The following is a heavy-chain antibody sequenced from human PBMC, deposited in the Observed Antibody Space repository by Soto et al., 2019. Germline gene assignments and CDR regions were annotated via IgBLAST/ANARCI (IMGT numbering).Heavy chain of an antibody. CDR3: AKGVASIPLWGFDI. Sequence: PGGSLRLSCAASGFTFSSYGMHWVRQAPGKGLEWVAVISYDGSNKYYADSVKGRFTISRDNSKNTLYLQMNSLRAEDTAVYYCAKGVASIPLWGFDIWGQGTMVTVS. CDR1: GFTFSSYG. V-gene: IGHV3-30*18. D-gene: IGHD7-27*01. CDR2: ISYDGSNK. J-gene: IGHJ3*02.